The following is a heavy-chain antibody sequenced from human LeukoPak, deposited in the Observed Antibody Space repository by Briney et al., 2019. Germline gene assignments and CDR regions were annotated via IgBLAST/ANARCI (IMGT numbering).Heavy chain of an antibody. J-gene: IGHJ4*02. Sequence: GGSLRLSCAASGFTFSSYGMHWVRQAPGKGLEWVAVIWYDGSNKYYADSVKGRFTISRDNSKNTLYLQMNSLRAEDTAVYYCARGGSSSSGYFDYWAREPWSPSPQ. V-gene: IGHV3-33*01. CDR1: GFTFSSYG. CDR3: ARGGSSSSGYFDY. CDR2: IWYDGSNK. D-gene: IGHD6-6*01.